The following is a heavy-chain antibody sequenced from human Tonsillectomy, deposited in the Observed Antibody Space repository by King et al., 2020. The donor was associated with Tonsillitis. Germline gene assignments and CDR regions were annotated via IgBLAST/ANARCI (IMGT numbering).Heavy chain of an antibody. J-gene: IGHJ4*02. CDR1: GYNFTNYW. Sequence: VQLVQSGAEVKKPGESLKISCKGSGYNFTNYWIAWVRQMPVKGLEWMWIIYPADSDTRFSPSFQGQVTISVDKSISTAYLQWSSLKASDTAMYYCTSRSDYLSTDYWGQGTMVTVSS. V-gene: IGHV5-51*03. CDR3: TSRSDYLSTDY. CDR2: IYPADSDT. D-gene: IGHD4/OR15-4a*01.